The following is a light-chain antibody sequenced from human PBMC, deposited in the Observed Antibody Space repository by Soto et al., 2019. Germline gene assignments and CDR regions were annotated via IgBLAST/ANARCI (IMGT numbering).Light chain of an antibody. V-gene: IGKV3-20*01. CDR3: QHYSNSLLT. CDR1: QSVSSY. CDR2: GAS. J-gene: IGKJ1*01. Sequence: EIVMTQSPDTVSVSLGESSTLSCRASQSVSSYLAWYQQKPGQAPRLLISGASSRATGIPDRFGGSGSGTDFTLTISRLEPDDFAVYYCQHYSNSLLTFGQGTKVDIK.